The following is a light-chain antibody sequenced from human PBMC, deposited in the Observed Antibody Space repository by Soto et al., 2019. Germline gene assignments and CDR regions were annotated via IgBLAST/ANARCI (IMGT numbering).Light chain of an antibody. V-gene: IGLV2-14*01. CDR1: SSDVGGYNY. CDR2: EVS. Sequence: QSVLTQPASVSGSPGQSITISCTGTSSDVGGYNYVSWYQQHPGKAPKLMIYEVSNRPSGVSNRSSGSKSGNTASLTISGLQAEDEAGYYCSSYTSSSTVVFGGGTKLTVL. CDR3: SSYTSSSTVV. J-gene: IGLJ2*01.